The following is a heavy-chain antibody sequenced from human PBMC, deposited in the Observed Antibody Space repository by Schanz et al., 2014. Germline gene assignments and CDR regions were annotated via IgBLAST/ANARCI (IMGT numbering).Heavy chain of an antibody. CDR2: ISHTGNT. Sequence: QVQLQESGPGLVKPSETLSLTCSVSGYSISSDYYWGWIRQFPGGGLEWIGSISHTGNTYYHPSLLSGVPISLDPPKTHFPLKLSFVTAADTAVYYCARGKWDLGADWGQGILVTVSS. V-gene: IGHV4-38-2*02. CDR1: GYSISSDYY. CDR3: ARGKWDLGAD. J-gene: IGHJ4*02. D-gene: IGHD1-26*01.